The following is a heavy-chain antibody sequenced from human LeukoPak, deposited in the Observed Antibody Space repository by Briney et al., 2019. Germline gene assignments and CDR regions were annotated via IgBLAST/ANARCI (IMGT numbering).Heavy chain of an antibody. V-gene: IGHV3-9*01. D-gene: IGHD3-10*01. CDR3: AKDLGVALDY. CDR1: GFTFDDYA. CDR2: ISWNSGSI. J-gene: IGHJ4*02. Sequence: GGSLRLSCAASGFTFDDYAMHWVRQAPGKGLEWVSGISWNSGSIGYADSVKGRFTISRDNAKNSLYLQMNSLRAEDTALYYCAKDLGVALDYWGQGTLVTVSS.